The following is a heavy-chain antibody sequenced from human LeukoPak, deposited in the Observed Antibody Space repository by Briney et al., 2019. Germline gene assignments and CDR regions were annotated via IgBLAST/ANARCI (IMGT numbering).Heavy chain of an antibody. CDR1: GFTFSSYS. Sequence: PGGSLRLSCAASGFTFSSYSMNWVRQAPGKGLEWVAFIWYDGINKYYADSVKGRFTISRDNSKNTLYLQMNSLRAEDTAVYYCAKVKYCRSTSCYRSPPDYWGQGTLVTVSS. CDR2: IWYDGINK. J-gene: IGHJ4*02. V-gene: IGHV3-30*02. D-gene: IGHD2-2*02. CDR3: AKVKYCRSTSCYRSPPDY.